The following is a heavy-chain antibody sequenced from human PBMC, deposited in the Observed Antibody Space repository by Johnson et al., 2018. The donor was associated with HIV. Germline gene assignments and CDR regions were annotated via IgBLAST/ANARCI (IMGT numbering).Heavy chain of an antibody. CDR1: GFTFSSYA. V-gene: IGHV3-30*04. D-gene: IGHD1-26*01. CDR2: ISYDGSNK. Sequence: QVQLVESGGGVVQPGRSLRLSCAASGFTFSSYAMHWVRQAPGKGLEWVAVISYDGSNKYYADSVKGRFTISRDNSKNTLYLQMNSLRAEDTAVHYCARDGGSTRGDAFDIWGQGTMVTVSS. J-gene: IGHJ3*02. CDR3: ARDGGSTRGDAFDI.